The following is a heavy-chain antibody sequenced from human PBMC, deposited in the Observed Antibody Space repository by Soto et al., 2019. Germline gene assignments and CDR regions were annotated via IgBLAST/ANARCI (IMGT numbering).Heavy chain of an antibody. V-gene: IGHV4-59*01. Sequence: PETLSLTCTVSGGSISGSNCSGCRQPPGKGLEWIGYMYNTGSTVYNPSFKSRVTISVDTSKNQFSLKLNSVTAADTAVYYCARDLWGYCGTDCYPLDVWGQGTTVT. D-gene: IGHD2-21*02. CDR3: ARDLWGYCGTDCYPLDV. CDR1: GGSISGSN. J-gene: IGHJ6*02. CDR2: MYNTGST.